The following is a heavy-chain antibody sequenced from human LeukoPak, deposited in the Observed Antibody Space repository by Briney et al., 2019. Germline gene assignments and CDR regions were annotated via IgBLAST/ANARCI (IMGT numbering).Heavy chain of an antibody. J-gene: IGHJ4*02. CDR2: IYPNSGAT. Sequence: GTSVKVSCKTSGYTFTTYYMYWLRQAPGQGLECMGWIYPNSGATGYAQNFQGRVTMTRDTSVSTIYMELSRLRSDDTAVYYCAGDGVSTTPDFDYWGQGTLVTVSS. V-gene: IGHV1-2*02. D-gene: IGHD2-8*01. CDR3: AGDGVSTTPDFDY. CDR1: GYTFTTYY.